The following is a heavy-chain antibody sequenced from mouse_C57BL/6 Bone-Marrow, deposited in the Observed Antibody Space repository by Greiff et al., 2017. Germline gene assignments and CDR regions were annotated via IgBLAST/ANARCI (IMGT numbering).Heavy chain of an antibody. CDR2: IYPGSSST. CDR3: ARRNFYYGNYVDYAMDY. V-gene: IGHV1-55*01. Sequence: QVQLQQPGAELVKPGASVKMSCKASGYTFTSYWITWVKQRPGQGLEWIGDIYPGSSSTNYNEKFKSKATLTVDTSSSTDYMQLSSLTSEDSAVYYSARRNFYYGNYVDYAMDYWGQGTSVTVSS. CDR1: GYTFTSYW. J-gene: IGHJ4*01. D-gene: IGHD2-1*01.